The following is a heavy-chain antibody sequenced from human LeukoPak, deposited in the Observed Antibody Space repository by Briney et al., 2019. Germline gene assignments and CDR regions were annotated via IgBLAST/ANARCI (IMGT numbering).Heavy chain of an antibody. CDR2: IYYSGST. D-gene: IGHD1-26*01. Sequence: PSETLSLTCTVSGGSISSSSYYWGWIRQPPGKGLEWIGSIYYSGSTYYNPSLKSRVTISVDTSKNQFSLKLSSVTAADTAVYYCARRGWVSGGYYFDYWGQGTLVTVFS. CDR1: GGSISSSSYY. V-gene: IGHV4-39*01. J-gene: IGHJ4*02. CDR3: ARRGWVSGGYYFDY.